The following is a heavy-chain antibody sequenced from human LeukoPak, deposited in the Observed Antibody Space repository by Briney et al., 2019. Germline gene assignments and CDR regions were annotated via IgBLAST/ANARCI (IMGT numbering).Heavy chain of an antibody. CDR1: GFTFDDYA. CDR2: ISWNSGSI. D-gene: IGHD2-2*01. V-gene: IGHV3-9*01. J-gene: IGHJ4*02. CDR3: AKMPDFDY. Sequence: GRSLRLSCAASGFTFDDYAMHWVRQAPGKGLEWVSGISWNSGSIGYADSVKGRFTISRDNAKNSLYLQMNSLRAEDTAVYYCAKMPDFDYWGQGTLVTVSS.